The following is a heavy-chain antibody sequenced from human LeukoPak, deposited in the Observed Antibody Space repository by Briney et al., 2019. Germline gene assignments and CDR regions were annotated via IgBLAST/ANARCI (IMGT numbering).Heavy chain of an antibody. CDR3: ARGRNSYGIYYYYYYMDV. D-gene: IGHD5-18*01. CDR1: GYNFDRYG. V-gene: IGHV1-18*04. CDR2: ISTYNGNT. Sequence: ASVKVSCKGSGYNFDRYGVSWVRQAPGQGLEWMGWISTYNGNTIYAQKFEGRVTVTTDTSTNTVYMDLRSLRSDDTAVYYCARGRNSYGIYYYYYYMDVWGKGTTVTVSS. J-gene: IGHJ6*03.